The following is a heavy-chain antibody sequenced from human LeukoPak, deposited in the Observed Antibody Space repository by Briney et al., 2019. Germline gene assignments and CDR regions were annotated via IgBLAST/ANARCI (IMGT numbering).Heavy chain of an antibody. CDR1: GFTFDDYA. Sequence: GRSLRLSCAASGFTFDDYAMHWVRQAPGKGLEWVSGISWNSGSIGYADSVKGRFTISRDNAKNSLYLQMNSLRAEDTALYYCAKGSSWYPYDYWGQGTLVTVSS. CDR2: ISWNSGSI. V-gene: IGHV3-9*01. CDR3: AKGSSWYPYDY. D-gene: IGHD6-13*01. J-gene: IGHJ4*02.